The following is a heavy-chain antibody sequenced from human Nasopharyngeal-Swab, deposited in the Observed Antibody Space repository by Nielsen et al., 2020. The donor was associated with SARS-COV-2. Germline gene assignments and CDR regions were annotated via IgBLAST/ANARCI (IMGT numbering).Heavy chain of an antibody. Sequence: RQAPGKGPEWIGSIYYSGSTYYNPSLKIRVTISVDTTKNPFSLKLSSVTAADTAVYYCARKSGVLYQQLVRGRWFDPWGQGTLVTVSS. V-gene: IGHV4-39*01. CDR3: ARKSGVLYQQLVRGRWFDP. CDR2: IYYSGST. J-gene: IGHJ5*02. D-gene: IGHD6-13*01.